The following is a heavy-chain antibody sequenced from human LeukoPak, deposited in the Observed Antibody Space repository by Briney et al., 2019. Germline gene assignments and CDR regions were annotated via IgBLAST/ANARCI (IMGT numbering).Heavy chain of an antibody. CDR3: ARDKTNYAILTGPGMDV. D-gene: IGHD3-9*01. J-gene: IGHJ6*02. CDR2: IYYSGST. CDR1: GGSISSGGYY. Sequence: SQTLSLTCTVSGGSISSGGYYWSWIRQHPGKGLEWIGYIYYSGSTYYNPSLKSRVTISVDTSKNQFSLKLSSVTAADTAVYYCARDKTNYAILTGPGMDVWGQGTTVTVSS. V-gene: IGHV4-31*03.